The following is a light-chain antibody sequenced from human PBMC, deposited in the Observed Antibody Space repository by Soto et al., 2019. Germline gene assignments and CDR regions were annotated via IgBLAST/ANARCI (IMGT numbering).Light chain of an antibody. V-gene: IGKV1-16*01. J-gene: IGKJ5*01. CDR2: AAS. CDR3: QQYDSSPPT. CDR1: QLINNH. Sequence: DIQMTQSPSSLSASVGDRVTINCRASQLINNHLVWVQQKPGKAPKSLIYAASTLRSGVPSRFSASGSGTDFTLTISGLQPEDFATYDCQQYDSSPPTFGRGTRLDIK.